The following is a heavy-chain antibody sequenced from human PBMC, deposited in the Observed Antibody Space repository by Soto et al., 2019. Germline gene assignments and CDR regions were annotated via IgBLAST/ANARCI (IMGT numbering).Heavy chain of an antibody. CDR2: ISAYNGNT. J-gene: IGHJ4*02. D-gene: IGHD6-19*01. CDR1: GNTFTSNG. V-gene: IGHV1-18*01. Sequence: QVQLVQSGAEVRMPGASVKVSCKASGNTFTSNGFYWVRQAPGQGLEWMGWISAYNGNTNYAQKFQGRVTLTTDKSTSTAYMELRSLRFDDTAVFYCATAGYPSGWPWDHPDYWGQGTLVTVSS. CDR3: ATAGYPSGWPWDHPDY.